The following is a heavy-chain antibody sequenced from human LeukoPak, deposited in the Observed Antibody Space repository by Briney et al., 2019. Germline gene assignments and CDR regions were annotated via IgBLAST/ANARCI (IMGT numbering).Heavy chain of an antibody. V-gene: IGHV4-31*03. CDR2: IYYSGST. CDR3: ARLVIKEGEYGMDA. D-gene: IGHD1-26*01. CDR1: GGSISSGGYY. J-gene: IGHJ6*02. Sequence: SQTLSLTCTVSGGSISSGGYYWSWIRQHPGKGLEWIGYIYYSGSTYYNPSLKSRVTISVDTSKNQFSLKLSSVTAADTAVYYCARLVIKEGEYGMDAWGQGTTVTVPS.